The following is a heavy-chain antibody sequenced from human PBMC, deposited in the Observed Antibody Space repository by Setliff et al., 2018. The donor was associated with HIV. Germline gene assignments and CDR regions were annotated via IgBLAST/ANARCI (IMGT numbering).Heavy chain of an antibody. D-gene: IGHD3-3*01. CDR3: ARSKTFYDFWGGYYTHGAFKI. CDR2: IFYSGIT. J-gene: IGHJ3*02. CDR1: GGSISSGGYY. Sequence: SETLSLTCTVSGGSISSGGYYWGWIRQPPGKGLEWIGSIFYSGITYYNPSLKSRVTISVDTSKNQCSLNLTSVTAADTAVYYCARSKTFYDFWGGYYTHGAFKIWGLGTMVTVSS. V-gene: IGHV4-39*01.